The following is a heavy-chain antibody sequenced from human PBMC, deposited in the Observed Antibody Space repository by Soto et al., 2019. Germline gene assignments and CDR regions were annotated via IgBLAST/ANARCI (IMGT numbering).Heavy chain of an antibody. Sequence: QMQLVQSGPEVKKPGTSVKVSCKASGFTFSNSAVQWVRQARGQRLEWIGWIVVGSGNTNYAQKFQERVTISSNMDASKAYMELSSLRSEDTAVYYCAADRNRRDYIYNYDYSMDVWGQGTTVTVSS. V-gene: IGHV1-58*01. CDR2: IVVGSGNT. CDR3: AADRNRRDYIYNYDYSMDV. D-gene: IGHD2-21*01. CDR1: GFTFSNSA. J-gene: IGHJ6*03.